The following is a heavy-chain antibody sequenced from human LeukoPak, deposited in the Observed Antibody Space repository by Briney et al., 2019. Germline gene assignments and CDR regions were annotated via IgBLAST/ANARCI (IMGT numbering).Heavy chain of an antibody. D-gene: IGHD6-19*01. Sequence: GGSLRLSCSASGFTFSSSAMHWVRQAPGKGLDFVSAISTNGGSTYYADSVRGRFTISRDNSKNTLYLQMSSLRAVDTAVYYCVKDDEAGGSPFDRWGQGTLVTVSS. CDR1: GFTFSSSA. CDR3: VKDDEAGGSPFDR. V-gene: IGHV3-64D*09. CDR2: ISTNGGST. J-gene: IGHJ4*02.